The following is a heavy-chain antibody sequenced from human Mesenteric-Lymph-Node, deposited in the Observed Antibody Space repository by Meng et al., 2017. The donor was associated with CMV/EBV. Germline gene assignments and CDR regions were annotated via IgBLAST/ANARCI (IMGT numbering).Heavy chain of an antibody. CDR1: GFTFSSSA. V-gene: IGHV3-30*04. CDR3: ARAYSSGWYPVWFDP. Sequence: SGFTFSSSAMHWVRQAPGKGLEWVAVISYDGSNKYYADSVKGRFTISRDNSKNTLYLQMNSLRAEDTAVYYCARAYSSGWYPVWFDPWGQGTLVTVSS. D-gene: IGHD6-19*01. J-gene: IGHJ5*02. CDR2: ISYDGSNK.